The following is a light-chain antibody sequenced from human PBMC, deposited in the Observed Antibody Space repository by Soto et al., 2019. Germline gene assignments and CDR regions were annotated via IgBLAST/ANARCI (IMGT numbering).Light chain of an antibody. CDR3: QQYMSYS. CDR2: KTS. CDR1: QTISSW. J-gene: IGKJ1*01. Sequence: DIQMTQSPSTLSASVGDRVTIACRASQTISSWVAWYQQKPGKAPRLLIYKTSSLESGVPSRFTGSGFGAEFTLTISSLQPDDFATYYCQQYMSYSFGQGTKVDIK. V-gene: IGKV1-5*03.